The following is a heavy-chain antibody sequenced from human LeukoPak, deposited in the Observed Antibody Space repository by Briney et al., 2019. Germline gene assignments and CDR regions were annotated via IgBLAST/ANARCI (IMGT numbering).Heavy chain of an antibody. CDR1: GITFSSYW. V-gene: IGHV3-74*01. CDR2: INSDGRST. CDR3: ARSAYNGNSVIED. Sequence: PGGSLRLSCAGSGITFSSYWMHWVRQAPGKGLVWVSRINSDGRSTNYADSVKGRFTISRDNAKNTLYLQMNSLRAEDTAVYYCARSAYNGNSVIEDWGGGTLVTVSS. J-gene: IGHJ4*02. D-gene: IGHD4-23*01.